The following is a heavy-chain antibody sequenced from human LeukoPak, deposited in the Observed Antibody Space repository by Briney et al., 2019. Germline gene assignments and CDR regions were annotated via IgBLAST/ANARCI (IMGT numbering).Heavy chain of an antibody. Sequence: SETLSLTCTVSGGSISSYYWSWIRQPPGKGLEWIGYIYYSGSTNYNPSLKSRVTISVDTSKNQFSLNLSTVTAADTAVYFCARVTLFRGAQIDSWGQGTLVTVSS. CDR1: GGSISSYY. CDR3: ARVTLFRGAQIDS. D-gene: IGHD3-10*01. CDR2: IYYSGST. V-gene: IGHV4-59*08. J-gene: IGHJ4*02.